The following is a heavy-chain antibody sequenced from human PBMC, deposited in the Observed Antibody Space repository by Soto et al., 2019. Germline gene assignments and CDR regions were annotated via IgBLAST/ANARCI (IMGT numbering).Heavy chain of an antibody. CDR1: GFTFSSYW. CDR2: INSDGSST. V-gene: IGHV3-74*01. D-gene: IGHD2-15*01. CDR3: ARGVLLLYYYYYYMDV. Sequence: GGSLRLSCAASGFTFSSYWMHWVRQAPGKGLVWVSRINSDGSSTSYADSVKGRFTISRDNAKNTLYLQMNSLRAEDTAVYYCARGVLLLYYYYYYMDVWGKGTTVTVSS. J-gene: IGHJ6*03.